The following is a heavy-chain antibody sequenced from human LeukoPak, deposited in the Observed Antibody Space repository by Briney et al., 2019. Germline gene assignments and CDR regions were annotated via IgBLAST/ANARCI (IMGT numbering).Heavy chain of an antibody. CDR2: INHSGST. J-gene: IGHJ4*02. V-gene: IGHV4-34*01. Sequence: SETLSLTCAVYSGSFSGYYWSWIRQPPGKGLEWIGEINHSGSTNYNPSLKSRVTISVDTSKNQFSLKLSSVTAADTAVYYCASRERGSSFDYWGQGTLVTVSS. D-gene: IGHD1-26*01. CDR3: ASRERGSSFDY. CDR1: SGSFSGYY.